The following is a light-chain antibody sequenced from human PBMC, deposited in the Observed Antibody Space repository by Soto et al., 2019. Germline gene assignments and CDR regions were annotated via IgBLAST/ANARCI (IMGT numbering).Light chain of an antibody. CDR1: QDIKKD. V-gene: IGKV1-6*01. CDR3: LQDFNDPLT. Sequence: AIQMTQSPSSLSASVGDRVTITCRASQDIKKDLGWYQQKPGKAPKLLIYVASSLQSGVPSRFSGSGSGTDFTLTISSLQPEDFATYYCLQDFNDPLTFGGGTKVEVK. J-gene: IGKJ4*01. CDR2: VAS.